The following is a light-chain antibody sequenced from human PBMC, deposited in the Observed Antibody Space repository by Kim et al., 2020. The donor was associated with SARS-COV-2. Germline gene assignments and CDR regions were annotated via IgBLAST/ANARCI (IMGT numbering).Light chain of an antibody. CDR2: YAS. Sequence: GDRVTITCRASQSISSWLAWYQQKPGKAPKLLFYYASSLESGVPSRFSGSGSGTEFTLTISSLQPDDFSTYYCQQYNSYPWTFGQGTKVDIK. J-gene: IGKJ1*01. CDR3: QQYNSYPWT. V-gene: IGKV1-5*01. CDR1: QSISSW.